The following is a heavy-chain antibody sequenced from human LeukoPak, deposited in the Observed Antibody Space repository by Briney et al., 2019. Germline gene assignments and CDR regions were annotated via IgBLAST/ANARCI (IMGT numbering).Heavy chain of an antibody. D-gene: IGHD3-22*01. J-gene: IGHJ2*01. V-gene: IGHV3-30*03. Sequence: GGSLRLSCAASGFTFSSYGMHWVRQAPGKGLEWVAVISYDGSDKYSADSVKGRFTISRDNSKNTLYLQMNSLRAEDTAVYYCASVASHYDSSGYYYAQWYFDLWGRGTLVTVSS. CDR1: GFTFSSYG. CDR2: ISYDGSDK. CDR3: ASVASHYDSSGYYYAQWYFDL.